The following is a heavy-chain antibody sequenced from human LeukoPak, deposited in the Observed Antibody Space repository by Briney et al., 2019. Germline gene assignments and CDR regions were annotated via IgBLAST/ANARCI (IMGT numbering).Heavy chain of an antibody. CDR2: VYYSGST. Sequence: SETLSLTCNVSGGSFSSYYWTWIRQPPGKGLEWIGNVYYSGSTNYNPSLKSRVTISVDTSKNQFSLKLSSVTAADTAVYYCARLAYYYGSGSADDYWGQGTLVTVSS. CDR1: GGSFSSYY. D-gene: IGHD3-10*01. CDR3: ARLAYYYGSGSADDY. J-gene: IGHJ4*02. V-gene: IGHV4-59*12.